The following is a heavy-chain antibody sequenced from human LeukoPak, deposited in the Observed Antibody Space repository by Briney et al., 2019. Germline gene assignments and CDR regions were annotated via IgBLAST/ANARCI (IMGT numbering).Heavy chain of an antibody. CDR1: GFTFSSYN. D-gene: IGHD3-16*01. V-gene: IGHV3-48*01. CDR3: AKVRWGSDNALDS. J-gene: IGHJ4*02. Sequence: GGSLRLSCAASGFTFSSYNMNWVRQAPGKGLEWVSYISSSSSTIYYADSVKGRFTISRDNAKNSLYLQMNSLRAEDTAVYYCAKVRWGSDNALDSWGQGTLVTGSS. CDR2: ISSSSSTI.